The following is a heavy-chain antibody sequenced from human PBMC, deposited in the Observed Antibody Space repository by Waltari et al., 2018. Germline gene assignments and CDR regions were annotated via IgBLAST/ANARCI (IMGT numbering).Heavy chain of an antibody. CDR2: INHSGSA. V-gene: IGHV4-34*01. Sequence: QVQLQQWGAGLLKPSETLSLTCAVFGGSFSAYHWSWIRQSPGKGLEWIGEINHSGSAIYTPSLKSRVTISLDPSKRQVSLRLGSVTAADTAVYFCARGTGGSSTYYFAGMDVWGQGTTVTVSS. CDR1: GGSFSAYH. CDR3: ARGTGGSSTYYFAGMDV. J-gene: IGHJ6*02. D-gene: IGHD3-22*01.